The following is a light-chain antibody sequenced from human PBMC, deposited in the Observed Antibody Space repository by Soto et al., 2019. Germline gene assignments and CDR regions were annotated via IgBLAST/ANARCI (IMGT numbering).Light chain of an antibody. J-gene: IGLJ1*01. CDR2: GNY. Sequence: QSVLTQPPSVSGAAGQRVTISCSGSSANIGAGYDVHWYQQLPGGAPKPLTFGNYNRPSGVPNRFSGTRSGSSASLAIAGLQPEDEAFYYCQAYDNGRSGSVFGTGTKVTVL. V-gene: IGLV1-40*01. CDR1: SANIGAGYD. CDR3: QAYDNGRSGSV.